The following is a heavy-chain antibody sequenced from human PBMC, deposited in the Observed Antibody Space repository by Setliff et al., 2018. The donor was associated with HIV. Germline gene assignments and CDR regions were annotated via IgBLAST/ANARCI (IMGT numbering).Heavy chain of an antibody. CDR1: GGSISSSSYF. V-gene: IGHV4-39*07. J-gene: IGHJ4*02. CDR2: IHYSGNT. CDR3: AQLIAVGGIDY. Sequence: PSETLSLTCTVSGGSISSSSYFWGWIRQPPGKGLEWIATIHYSGNTYYNPSLKSRVTISVDTSKNQFSLKLTSVTAADTAVYYCAQLIAVGGIDYWGQGTLVTVSS. D-gene: IGHD6-19*01.